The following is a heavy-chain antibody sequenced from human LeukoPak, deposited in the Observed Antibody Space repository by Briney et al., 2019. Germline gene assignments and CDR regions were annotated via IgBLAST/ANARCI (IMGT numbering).Heavy chain of an antibody. CDR1: GYTLTELS. CDR2: FDPEDGET. J-gene: IGHJ6*03. Sequence: ASVKVSCKVSGYTLTELSIHWVRQAPGKGLEWMGGFDPEDGETIYAQKFQGRVTMTEDTSTDTAYMELSSLRSEDTAVYYCATSTPLYYYYYMDVWGKGTTVTVSS. V-gene: IGHV1-24*01. CDR3: ATSTPLYYYYYMDV.